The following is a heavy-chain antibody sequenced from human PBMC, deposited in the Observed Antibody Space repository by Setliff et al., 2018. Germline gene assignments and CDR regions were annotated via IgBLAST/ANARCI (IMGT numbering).Heavy chain of an antibody. CDR2: IDWDGDK. CDR1: GFSLTTSGTC. V-gene: IGHV2-70*11. D-gene: IGHD1-7*01. Sequence: SGPTVVNPTQTLTLTCTFSGFSLTTSGTCVTWIRQPPGKALEWLARIDWDGDKYYNTSLRTRLTLSKDTSKNQVFLTMTNMDPVDTATYYCARSRYELPHYYFDYWGRGILVTVSS. J-gene: IGHJ4*02. CDR3: ARSRYELPHYYFDY.